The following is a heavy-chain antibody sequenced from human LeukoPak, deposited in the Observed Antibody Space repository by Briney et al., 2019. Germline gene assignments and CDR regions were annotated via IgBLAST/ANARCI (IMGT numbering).Heavy chain of an antibody. V-gene: IGHV3-11*04. Sequence: KTGGSLRLSCAASGFTFSDSSMTWIRQAPGKGLEWVSYISSSGSSIYYADSVKGRFTISRDSAKKSLYLQMNSLRAEDTAVYYCVRMGQGIDYWGQGTLVTVSS. CDR3: VRMGQGIDY. CDR1: GFTFSDSS. D-gene: IGHD3-16*01. CDR2: ISSSGSSI. J-gene: IGHJ4*02.